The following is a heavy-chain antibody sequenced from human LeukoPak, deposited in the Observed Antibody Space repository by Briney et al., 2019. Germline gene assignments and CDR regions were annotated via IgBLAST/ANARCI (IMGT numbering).Heavy chain of an antibody. CDR1: GYTFTGYY. V-gene: IGHV1-2*02. CDR2: INPNSGGA. D-gene: IGHD5-18*01. J-gene: IGHJ6*03. CDR3: ARGLVRSYGNRDYYYYMDV. Sequence: ASVKVSCKASGYTFTGYYMHWVRQAPGQGLEWMGWINPNSGGANYAQKFQGRVTMTRDTSISTAYMELSRLRSDDTAVYYCARGLVRSYGNRDYYYYMDVWGKGTTVTVSS.